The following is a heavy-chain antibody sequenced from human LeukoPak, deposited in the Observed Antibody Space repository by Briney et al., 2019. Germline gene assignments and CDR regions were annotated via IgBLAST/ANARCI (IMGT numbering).Heavy chain of an antibody. CDR2: INHSGST. V-gene: IGHV4-34*01. CDR1: GGSFSGYY. J-gene: IGHJ4*02. Sequence: SETLSLTCAVYGGSFSGYYWSWIRQPPGKGLEWIGEINHSGSTNYNPSLKSRVTISVDTSKNQFSLKLSSVTAADTAVYYCARGSRRGWHCSSTSCYDFDYWGQGTLVTVSS. D-gene: IGHD2-2*01. CDR3: ARGSRRGWHCSSTSCYDFDY.